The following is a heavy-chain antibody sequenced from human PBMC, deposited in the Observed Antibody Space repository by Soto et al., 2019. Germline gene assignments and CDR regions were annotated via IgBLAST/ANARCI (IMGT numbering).Heavy chain of an antibody. CDR1: GGTFSSYA. CDR3: ARDPDPRAGTTGGTNWFDP. D-gene: IGHD1-1*01. CDR2: IIPIFGTA. J-gene: IGHJ5*02. Sequence: SVKVSCKASGGTFSSYAISWVRQAPGQGLEWMGGIIPIFGTANYAQKFQGRVTITADESTSTAYVELSSLRSEDTAVYYCARDPDPRAGTTGGTNWFDPWGQGTLVTVSS. V-gene: IGHV1-69*13.